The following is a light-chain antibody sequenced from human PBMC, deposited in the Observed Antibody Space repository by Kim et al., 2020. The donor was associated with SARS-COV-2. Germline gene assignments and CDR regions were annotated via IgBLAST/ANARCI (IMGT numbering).Light chain of an antibody. J-gene: IGLJ2*01. CDR1: KLWDKF. CDR3: QAWDSSTVV. Sequence: VSPGQTASITCSGDKLWDKFACWYQQKPGPSPVLVIYQDSKRPSGIPERFSCSNSGNTATLTISGTQAMDEADYYCQAWDSSTVVFGGGTQLTVL. CDR2: QDS. V-gene: IGLV3-1*01.